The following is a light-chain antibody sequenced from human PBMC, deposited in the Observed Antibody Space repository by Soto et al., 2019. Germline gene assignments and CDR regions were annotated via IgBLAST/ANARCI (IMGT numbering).Light chain of an antibody. Sequence: QAVVTQPPSASGSPGQSVTISCTGNSSDVGGYNYVSWYQQYPGKAPKLMIYEVSKGASGVPDRFSGSKSGNTASLTVSGLQAEDEAAYYSSSSAGSYNVVLGGGTKLTVL. CDR3: SSSAGSYNVV. V-gene: IGLV2-8*01. J-gene: IGLJ3*02. CDR2: EVS. CDR1: SSDVGGYNY.